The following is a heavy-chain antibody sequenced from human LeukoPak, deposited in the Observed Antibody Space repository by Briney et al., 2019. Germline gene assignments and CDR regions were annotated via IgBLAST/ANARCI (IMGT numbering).Heavy chain of an antibody. J-gene: IGHJ4*02. CDR3: ARGPMITFGGARFDY. V-gene: IGHV1-2*02. CDR1: GYTFTDYY. Sequence: ASVKVSCKASGYTFTDYYIHWVRQAPGQGLEWMGWINPNSGGTNYAQKFQGRVTMTRDTSISTAYMELSRLRSDDTAVYYCARGPMITFGGARFDYWGQGTLVTVSS. D-gene: IGHD3-16*01. CDR2: INPNSGGT.